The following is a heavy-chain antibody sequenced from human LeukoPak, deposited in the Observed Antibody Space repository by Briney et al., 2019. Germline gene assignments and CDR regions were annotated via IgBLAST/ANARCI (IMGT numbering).Heavy chain of an antibody. Sequence: SETLSLTCAVYGGSFSGYYWSWIRQPPGKGLEWIGEINHSGSTNYNPSLKSRVTISVDTSKNQFSLKLSSVTAADTAVYYCARGLRLPDYWGQGTLVTVSS. V-gene: IGHV4-34*01. D-gene: IGHD5-12*01. CDR1: GGSFSGYY. J-gene: IGHJ4*02. CDR2: INHSGST. CDR3: ARGLRLPDY.